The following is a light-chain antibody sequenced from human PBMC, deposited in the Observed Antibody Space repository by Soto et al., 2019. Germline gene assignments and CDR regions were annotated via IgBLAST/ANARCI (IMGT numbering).Light chain of an antibody. CDR2: RNN. Sequence: QSVLTQPPSASGTPGQRVTISCSGSSSNIGSNYVYWYQQLPGTAPKLLIYRNNQRPSGVPDRLSGSKSGTSASLAISGLRSEDEADYYCAAWDDSLSAYVIFGGGTKLTVL. J-gene: IGLJ2*01. V-gene: IGLV1-47*01. CDR3: AAWDDSLSAYVI. CDR1: SSNIGSNY.